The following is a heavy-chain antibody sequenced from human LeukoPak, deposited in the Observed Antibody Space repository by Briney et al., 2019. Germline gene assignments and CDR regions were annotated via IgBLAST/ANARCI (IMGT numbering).Heavy chain of an antibody. CDR1: GDSVSSNSAA. CDR2: TYYRSKWYN. Sequence: SQTLSLTCAISGDSVSSNSAAWNWIRQSPSRGLEWLGRTYYRSKWYNDYAVSVKSRITINPDTSKNQFSLQLNSVTPEDTAVYYCARDHMIDYDILTGYYFDYWGQGTLVTVSS. D-gene: IGHD3-9*01. J-gene: IGHJ4*02. V-gene: IGHV6-1*01. CDR3: ARDHMIDYDILTGYYFDY.